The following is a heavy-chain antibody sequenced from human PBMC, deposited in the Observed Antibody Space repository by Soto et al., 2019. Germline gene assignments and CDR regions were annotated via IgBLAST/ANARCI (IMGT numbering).Heavy chain of an antibody. CDR3: ARDLWGYCGTDCYPLDV. CDR1: GGTISRYY. D-gene: IGHD2-21*02. J-gene: IGHJ6*02. V-gene: IGHV4-59*01. Sequence: QVQLQESGPGLVKPSETLSLTCTVSGGTISRYYWSWIRQPPGKGLEWIGYMYNTGSTVYNPSFKRRVSISVGTSKNQFSLKLNSVTAADTAVYYCARDLWGYCGTDCYPLDVWGQGTTVTVSS. CDR2: MYNTGST.